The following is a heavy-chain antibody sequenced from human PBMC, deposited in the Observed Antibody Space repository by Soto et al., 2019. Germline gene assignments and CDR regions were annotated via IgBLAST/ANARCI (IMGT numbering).Heavy chain of an antibody. CDR2: VSGSGSST. Sequence: GGSLRLSCAASGFTFSSSWMHWVRQAPGKGLVWVSPVSGSGSSTYYADSVKGRFTISRDNSKNTLYLQMNSLRAEDTAVYYCAKDRPLHQRSDDAFDIWGQGTMVTVSS. V-gene: IGHV3-23*01. J-gene: IGHJ3*02. CDR3: AKDRPLHQRSDDAFDI. CDR1: GFTFSSSW. D-gene: IGHD2-2*01.